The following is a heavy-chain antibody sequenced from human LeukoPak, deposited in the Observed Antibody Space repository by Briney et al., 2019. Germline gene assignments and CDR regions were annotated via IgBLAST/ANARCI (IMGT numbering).Heavy chain of an antibody. CDR3: ARDAPRIIVSDHFDF. D-gene: IGHD5/OR15-5a*01. CDR1: GFAFSNYV. CDR2: ISYDGSNI. Sequence: GGSLRLSCAASGFAFSNYVMHWVRQAPGKGLEWVAVISYDGSNIYYAESVKGRFTISRDNSKNTLYLQMNSLRVEDTAVYYCARDAPRIIVSDHFDFWGQGALVTVPS. V-gene: IGHV3-30-3*01. J-gene: IGHJ4*02.